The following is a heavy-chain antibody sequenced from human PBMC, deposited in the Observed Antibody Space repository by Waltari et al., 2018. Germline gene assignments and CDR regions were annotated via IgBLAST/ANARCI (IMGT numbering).Heavy chain of an antibody. V-gene: IGHV1-69*10. CDR3: ARVAGVTTSVLGY. CDR2: IIPILGIA. Sequence: QVQLVQSGAEVKKPGSSVEVSCKDSGGTFSGYAISWVRQAPGHGLDWRGGIIPILGIANYAQKFQGRVTITADKSTSTAYMERSSLRSEDTAVYYCARVAGVTTSVLGYWGQGTLVTVSS. D-gene: IGHD2-21*02. J-gene: IGHJ4*02. CDR1: GGTFSGYA.